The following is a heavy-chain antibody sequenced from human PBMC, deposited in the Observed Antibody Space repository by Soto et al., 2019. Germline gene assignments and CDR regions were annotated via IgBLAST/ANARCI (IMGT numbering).Heavy chain of an antibody. J-gene: IGHJ4*02. CDR1: GFTFDDYT. Sequence: PGGSLRLSCAASGFTFDDYTMHWVRQAPGKGLGWVSLISWDGGSTYYADSVKGRFTISRDNSKNSLYLQMNSLRTEDTALYYCAKDGRVEMATMIFDYWGQGTLVTVSS. CDR2: ISWDGGST. D-gene: IGHD3-22*01. CDR3: AKDGRVEMATMIFDY. V-gene: IGHV3-43*01.